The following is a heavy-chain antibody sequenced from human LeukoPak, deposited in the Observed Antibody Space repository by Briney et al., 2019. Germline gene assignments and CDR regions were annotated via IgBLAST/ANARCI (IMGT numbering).Heavy chain of an antibody. D-gene: IGHD1-1*01. CDR1: GFTVSSTY. V-gene: IGHV3-66*04. CDR3: ARQTGTDAFDI. CDR2: FYSGDTT. Sequence: PGGSLRLSCAASGFTVSSTYMSWVRQAPGKGLEWVSVFYSGDTTYYANSVKGRFTISRDSSKNMLYLQMNSLRAEDTAVYYCARQTGTDAFDIWGQGTMVTVSS. J-gene: IGHJ3*02.